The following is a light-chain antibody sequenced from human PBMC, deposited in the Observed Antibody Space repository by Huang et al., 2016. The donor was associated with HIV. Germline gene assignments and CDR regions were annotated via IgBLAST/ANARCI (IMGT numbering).Light chain of an antibody. Sequence: EIVMTQSPATLAVSPGERATLSCRASQNVGSNLAWYQQKPGQAPRLIIFAASTRATSVPARVSGSGSGTEFTLTISSLQSEDFALYFCQQYNNWPTMYPFGQGTKVEIK. CDR3: QQYNNWPTMYP. J-gene: IGKJ2*01. CDR1: QNVGSN. V-gene: IGKV3-15*01. CDR2: AAS.